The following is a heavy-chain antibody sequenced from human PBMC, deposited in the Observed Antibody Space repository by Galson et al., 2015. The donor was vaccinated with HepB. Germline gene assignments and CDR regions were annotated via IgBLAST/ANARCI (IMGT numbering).Heavy chain of an antibody. Sequence: SLRLSCAASGFTFSSYAMHWVRQAPGKGLEWVAVISYDGSNKYYADSVKGRFTISRDNSKNTLYLQMNSLRAEDTAVYYCATEILGIAAAGSKYDYWGQGTLVTVSS. CDR3: ATEILGIAAAGSKYDY. D-gene: IGHD6-13*01. CDR1: GFTFSSYA. J-gene: IGHJ4*02. CDR2: ISYDGSNK. V-gene: IGHV3-30*04.